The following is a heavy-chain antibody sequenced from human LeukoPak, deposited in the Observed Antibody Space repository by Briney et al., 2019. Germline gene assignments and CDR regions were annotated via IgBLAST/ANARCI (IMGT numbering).Heavy chain of an antibody. CDR2: IYYTGST. V-gene: IGHV4-59*08. CDR3: ARHKPTGSYPLEL. CDR1: GGSISSYY. D-gene: IGHD3-10*01. J-gene: IGHJ4*02. Sequence: SETLSLTCTVSGGSISSYYWSWLRQPPGQGLEWIGHIYYTGSTNYNPSLRSRLTISVDTSTSQLSLKLSSVTAADTAVYYCARHKPTGSYPLELWGQGTLVTVSS.